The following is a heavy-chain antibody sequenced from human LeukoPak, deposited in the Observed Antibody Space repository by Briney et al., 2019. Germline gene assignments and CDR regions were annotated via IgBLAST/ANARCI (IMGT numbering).Heavy chain of an antibody. CDR2: IKSKTDGGTT. V-gene: IGHV3-15*01. CDR3: TTVEDNWTTKPRGRPYYYYGMDV. D-gene: IGHD1-20*01. J-gene: IGHJ6*02. CDR1: GFTFSSYW. Sequence: GGSLRLSCAASGFTFSSYWMSWVRQAPGKGLEWVGRIKSKTDGGTTDYAAPVKGRFTISRDDSKNTLYLQMNSLKTEDTAVYYCTTVEDNWTTKPRGRPYYYYGMDVWGQGTTVTVSS.